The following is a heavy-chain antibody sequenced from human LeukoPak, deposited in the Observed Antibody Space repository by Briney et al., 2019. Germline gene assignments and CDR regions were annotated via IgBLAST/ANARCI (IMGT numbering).Heavy chain of an antibody. CDR1: GFMFNDYY. CDR3: ARDDSSGSHFDS. CDR2: ISPSSSFA. Sequence: PGGSLRLSCVTSGFMFNDYYMSWIRQAPGKGLEWISYISPSSSFANYAESIKGRFTTSRDNAKNSLFLYMNSLGAEDTAMYYCARDDSSGSHFDSWGRGTLVTVSS. D-gene: IGHD3-22*01. J-gene: IGHJ4*02. V-gene: IGHV3-11*05.